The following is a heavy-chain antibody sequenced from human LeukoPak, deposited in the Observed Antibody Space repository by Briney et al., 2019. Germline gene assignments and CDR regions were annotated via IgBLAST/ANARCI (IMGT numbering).Heavy chain of an antibody. CDR2: INTEGTIT. D-gene: IGHD5-24*01. CDR3: VREGDGHNYLFVF. Sequence: GGSLRLSCAASGFTFSRNWMHWVRQDAGKGLVWVSRINTEGTITNYADSVKGRFTISRDNAKNTLYLHMNSLRADDTAVYYCVREGDGHNYLFVFWGQGTLVSVSS. J-gene: IGHJ4*02. CDR1: GFTFSRNW. V-gene: IGHV3-74*01.